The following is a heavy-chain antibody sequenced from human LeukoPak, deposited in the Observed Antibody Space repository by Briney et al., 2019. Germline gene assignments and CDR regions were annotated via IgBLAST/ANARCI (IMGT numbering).Heavy chain of an antibody. D-gene: IGHD3-16*01. CDR1: GXTVSNNY. J-gene: IGHJ4*02. V-gene: IGHV3-53*01. Sequence: PGGSLRLSCAASGXTVSNNYMTWVRQAPGKGLEWVSVIYSGGSTYYADSVRGRFTISRDNSKNTLYLQMNNLRAEDTAVYYCASVGVSAGYWGQGTLVTVSS. CDR2: IYSGGST. CDR3: ASVGVSAGY.